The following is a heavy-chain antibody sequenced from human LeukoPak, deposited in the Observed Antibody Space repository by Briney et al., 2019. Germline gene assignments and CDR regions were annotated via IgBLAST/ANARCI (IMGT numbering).Heavy chain of an antibody. J-gene: IGHJ3*02. Sequence: PSETLSLTCAVYGGSFSGYYWSWIRQPPGKGLEWIGEINHSGSTNYNPSLKSQVTISLDTSKNQFSLKLSSVTAADTAVYYCARESLGYCSGGSCYQGAFDIWGQGTMVTVSS. D-gene: IGHD2-15*01. V-gene: IGHV4-34*01. CDR2: INHSGST. CDR1: GGSFSGYY. CDR3: ARESLGYCSGGSCYQGAFDI.